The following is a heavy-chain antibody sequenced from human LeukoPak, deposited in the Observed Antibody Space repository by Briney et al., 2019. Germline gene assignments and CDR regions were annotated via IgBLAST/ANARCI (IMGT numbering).Heavy chain of an antibody. J-gene: IGHJ4*02. D-gene: IGHD2-21*01. CDR1: GFSFSKYG. Sequence: GGSLRLSCVASGFSFSKYGMHWVRQAPGKGLQWLAIIWYDGHDKYYADSVKGRFTISRDNSKNTLFLEMNDLKAEDTAVYYCAREWGLIAVAGGPGYWGQGTLVTVSS. V-gene: IGHV3-33*01. CDR2: IWYDGHDK. CDR3: AREWGLIAVAGGPGY.